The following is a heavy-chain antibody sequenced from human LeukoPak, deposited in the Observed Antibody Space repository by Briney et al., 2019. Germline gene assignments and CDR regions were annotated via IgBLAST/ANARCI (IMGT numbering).Heavy chain of an antibody. J-gene: IGHJ4*02. CDR1: GFTFSNSG. CDR2: MSHDGSER. V-gene: IGHV3-30*03. D-gene: IGHD2-15*01. Sequence: GGSLRLSCVTSGFTFSNSGMHWVRQAPGTGLEWLAFMSHDGSERYFADSVKGRFTISRDNSKSTLYLQMNILREEDTAMFYCATDRGWFFDNWGQGALVTVAS. CDR3: ATDRGWFFDN.